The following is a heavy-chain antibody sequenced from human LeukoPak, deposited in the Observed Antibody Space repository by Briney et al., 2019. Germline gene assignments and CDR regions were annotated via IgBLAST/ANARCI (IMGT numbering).Heavy chain of an antibody. V-gene: IGHV4-34*01. Sequence: PSETLSLTCAVHGGSFSGYYWSWIRQPPGKGLEWIGEINHSGSTSYNTSLKSRVTISVDTSKNQFSLKLSSVTAADTAVYYCARLIVGATDFDYWGQGTLVTVSS. CDR2: INHSGST. CDR1: GGSFSGYY. D-gene: IGHD1-26*01. CDR3: ARLIVGATDFDY. J-gene: IGHJ4*02.